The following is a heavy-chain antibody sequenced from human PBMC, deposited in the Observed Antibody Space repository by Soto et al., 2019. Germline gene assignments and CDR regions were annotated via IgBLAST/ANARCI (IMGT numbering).Heavy chain of an antibody. CDR2: LNPDTGNT. CDR1: GFTFSDNL. V-gene: IGHV1-3*01. J-gene: IGHJ3*01. D-gene: IGHD5-18*01. Sequence: QVQLVQSGAELKKPGASVNISCTASGFTFSDNLINWVRQVPGQGLEWMGWLNPDTGNTRYSETFQGRVTISRHPSASIAYLELSGLETEATALYCCARDIQSVGPRATDAFDVWGQGTMITVSS. CDR3: ARDIQSVGPRATDAFDV.